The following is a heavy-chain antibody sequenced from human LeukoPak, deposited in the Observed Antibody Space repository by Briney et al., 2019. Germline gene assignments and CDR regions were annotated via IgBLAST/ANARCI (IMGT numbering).Heavy chain of an antibody. Sequence: SETLSLTCTVSGGSISTTAYYWGWIRQPPGKGLEWIGSVFYTGNTFYNPSLQSRVTISVDTSKNQFSLKLSSVTAADTAVYYCARLVRYYYMDVWGKGTTVTVSS. CDR3: ARLVRYYYMDV. CDR2: VFYTGNT. V-gene: IGHV4-39*07. J-gene: IGHJ6*03. CDR1: GGSISTTAYY. D-gene: IGHD2-2*01.